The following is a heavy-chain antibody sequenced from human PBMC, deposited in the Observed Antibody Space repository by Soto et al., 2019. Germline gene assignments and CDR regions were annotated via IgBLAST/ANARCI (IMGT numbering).Heavy chain of an antibody. CDR3: ASRGIAAAGTSGDY. V-gene: IGHV4-34*01. Sequence: QVQLQQWGAGLLKPSETLSLTCAVYGGSFSGYYWRWIRQPPGKGLEWIGEINHSGSTNYNPSLKSRVTISVDTSKNQFSLKLSSVTAADTAVYYCASRGIAAAGTSGDYLGQVTLVTVSS. CDR2: INHSGST. D-gene: IGHD6-13*01. J-gene: IGHJ4*02. CDR1: GGSFSGYY.